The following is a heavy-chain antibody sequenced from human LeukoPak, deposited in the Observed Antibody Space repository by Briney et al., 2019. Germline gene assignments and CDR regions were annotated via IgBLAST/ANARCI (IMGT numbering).Heavy chain of an antibody. CDR2: INPFSDNR. J-gene: IGHJ4*02. D-gene: IGHD1-26*01. V-gene: IGHV1-18*01. CDR1: GYTFTDYG. Sequence: ASVKVSCKASGYTFTDYGINWVRQALGQGLEWMGWINPFSDNRNYAQNLQGRVTMTTDTSTSTAYMQLRSLRSDDTALYYCARGGVGLRGWELLHSNDYWGRGTLVTISS. CDR3: ARGGVGLRGWELLHSNDY.